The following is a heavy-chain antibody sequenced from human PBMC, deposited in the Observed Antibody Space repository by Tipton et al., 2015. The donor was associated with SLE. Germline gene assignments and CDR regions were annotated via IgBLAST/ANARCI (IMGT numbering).Heavy chain of an antibody. V-gene: IGHV4-61*09. CDR2: IYTSGTT. CDR1: GGSISRGSYY. D-gene: IGHD3-10*01. J-gene: IGHJ4*02. Sequence: TLSLTCTVSGGSISRGSYYWGWIRQSAEKGLEWIGHIYTSGTTNYNPSLKSRVSISVDTSKNQFSLKLTSVTAADTAVYYCARGLAMVRGDSMDYWGQGTLVTVSS. CDR3: ARGLAMVRGDSMDY.